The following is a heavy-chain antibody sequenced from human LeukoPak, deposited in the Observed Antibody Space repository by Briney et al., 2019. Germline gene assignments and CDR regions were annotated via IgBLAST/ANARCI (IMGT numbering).Heavy chain of an antibody. CDR1: GGSISSGDYY. Sequence: SQTLSLTCTVSGGSISSGDYYWSWIRQPPRKGLEWIGRTHYSGITYYDPSLKSRLTISVDTSKNQFSLKLSSVTAADTAVYHCARARAYGSSWYYFDYWGQGTLVTVSS. D-gene: IGHD6-13*01. CDR2: THYSGIT. V-gene: IGHV4-30-4*08. CDR3: ARARAYGSSWYYFDY. J-gene: IGHJ4*02.